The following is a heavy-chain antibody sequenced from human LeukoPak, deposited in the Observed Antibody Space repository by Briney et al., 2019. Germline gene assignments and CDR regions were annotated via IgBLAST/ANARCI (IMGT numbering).Heavy chain of an antibody. CDR3: ARVPSITIFGVVVYWFDP. Sequence: ASVKVSCKASGYTFTSYGISWVRQAPGQGLEWMGWISAYNGNTNYAQKLQGRVTMTTDTSTSTAYMELRSLRSDDTAVYCCARVPSITIFGVVVYWFDPWGQGTLVTVSS. V-gene: IGHV1-18*01. D-gene: IGHD3-3*01. CDR1: GYTFTSYG. CDR2: ISAYNGNT. J-gene: IGHJ5*02.